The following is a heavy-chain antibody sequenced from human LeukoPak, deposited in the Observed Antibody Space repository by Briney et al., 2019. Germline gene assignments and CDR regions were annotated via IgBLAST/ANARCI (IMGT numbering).Heavy chain of an antibody. V-gene: IGHV3-7*05. CDR2: IKQDGSEK. CDR1: GFTLSIYS. D-gene: IGHD6-19*01. Sequence: GGSLRLSCAASGFTLSIYSMNWVRQAPGKGLEWVAKIKQDGSEKYYVDSVKGRFTISRDNAKNSLYLQMNSLRAEDTAVYYCARSISVAAKFAWFDPWGQGTLVTVSS. J-gene: IGHJ5*02. CDR3: ARSISVAAKFAWFDP.